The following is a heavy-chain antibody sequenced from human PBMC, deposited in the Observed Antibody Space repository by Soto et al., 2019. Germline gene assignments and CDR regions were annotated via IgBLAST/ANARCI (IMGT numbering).Heavy chain of an antibody. CDR2: IWYDGSNK. V-gene: IGHV3-33*01. D-gene: IGHD6-13*01. CDR3: ARDGRIAAAGTHFDY. CDR1: GFTFSSYG. Sequence: GGSLRLSCAASGFTFSSYGMHWVRQAPGKGLEWVAVIWYDGSNKYYADSVKGRFTISRDNSKNTLYLQMNSLRAEDTAVYYCARDGRIAAAGTHFDYWGQGTLVTVSS. J-gene: IGHJ4*02.